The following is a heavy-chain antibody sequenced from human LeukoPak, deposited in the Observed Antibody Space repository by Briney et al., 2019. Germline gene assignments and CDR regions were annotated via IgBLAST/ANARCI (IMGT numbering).Heavy chain of an antibody. D-gene: IGHD6-19*01. Sequence: PEGSLRLSCAASGFTFSSYRIHWVRHAPGKGLVGVAVISHDGSHKYYADSVKGRFTISRDNAKNTLDLQMNSLRADDTAVYYCARYSSGWSFEYWGQGTLVTVSS. V-gene: IGHV3-30*03. CDR2: ISHDGSHK. CDR1: GFTFSSYR. CDR3: ARYSSGWSFEY. J-gene: IGHJ4*02.